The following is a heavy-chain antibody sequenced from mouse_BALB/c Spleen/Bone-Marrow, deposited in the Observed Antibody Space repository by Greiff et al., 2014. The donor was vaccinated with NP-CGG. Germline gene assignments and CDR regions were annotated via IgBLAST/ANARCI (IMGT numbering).Heavy chain of an antibody. CDR3: SRGVLAYFDY. Sequence: SGPELVKPGASVKVSCKASGYAFTNYNMNWVKQSHGKSLEWIGYIDPYSGGTNYNQKFRGKATLTVDKSSSTAYMHLNSLTSEDSAVYYCSRGVLAYFDYWGQGTTLTVFS. D-gene: IGHD2-14*01. V-gene: IGHV1S135*01. CDR1: GYAFTNYN. J-gene: IGHJ2*01. CDR2: IDPYSGGT.